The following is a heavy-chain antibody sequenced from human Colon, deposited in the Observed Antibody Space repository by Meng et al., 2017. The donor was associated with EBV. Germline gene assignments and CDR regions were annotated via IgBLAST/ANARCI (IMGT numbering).Heavy chain of an antibody. CDR1: GGSVSSRNW. V-gene: IGHV4-4*02. D-gene: IGHD2-21*02. CDR2: IYHSGST. J-gene: IGHJ4*02. Sequence: QPQRSRPGPCHPSGLLPPTRPASGGSVSSRNWSSWVRQPPGKGLEWIGEIYHSGSTNYNPSLKSRVTISVDESKNQFSLRLSSVTAADTAVYYCARVGAYCGGDCYHPRWGQGTLVTVSS. CDR3: ARVGAYCGGDCYHPR.